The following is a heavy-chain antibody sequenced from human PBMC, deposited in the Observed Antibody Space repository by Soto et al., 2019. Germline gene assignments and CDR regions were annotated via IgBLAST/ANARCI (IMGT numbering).Heavy chain of an antibody. D-gene: IGHD6-13*01. CDR3: ARDLAAGDH. CDR1: GYTFTHYY. CDR2: INPASGST. Sequence: QVQLVQSGAEVKKPGASVKVSCRTSGYTFTHYYIHWVRQAPGQGIEWLGIINPASGSTNYAQDFQGRVTLTMDTSTNTVYMELSGLRAEDTAIFYCARDLAAGDHWGQGTLVTVSS. V-gene: IGHV1-46*01. J-gene: IGHJ4*02.